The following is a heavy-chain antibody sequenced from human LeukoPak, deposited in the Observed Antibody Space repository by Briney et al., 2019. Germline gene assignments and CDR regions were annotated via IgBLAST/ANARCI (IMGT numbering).Heavy chain of an antibody. CDR3: VRGAGGGDYFDY. CDR2: ISSGSRHI. J-gene: IGHJ4*02. V-gene: IGHV3-21*01. D-gene: IGHD3-10*01. Sequence: GGSLRLSCAASRFTFSSYTMNWVRQAPGKGLEWASSISSGSRHIYYADSVKGRFTISRDNAKTSLFLQMNSLIAEDTAVYYLVRGAGGGDYFDYWGQGTLVTVSS. CDR1: RFTFSSYT.